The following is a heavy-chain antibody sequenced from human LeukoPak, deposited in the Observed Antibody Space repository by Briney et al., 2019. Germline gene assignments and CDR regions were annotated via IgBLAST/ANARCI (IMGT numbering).Heavy chain of an antibody. Sequence: SXXXXXXXYXXWIRQPPGXGRXXXGYIYYSGSTNXXPSLKSRVTISVDTXXNQFSLKLSSVTAADTAVYYFAXXXXXXXXGRWFDPWGQGTLVTVSS. J-gene: IGHJ5*02. CDR1: XXXXXXXY. V-gene: IGHV4-59*01. CDR2: IYYSGST. D-gene: IGHD1-26*01. CDR3: AXXXXXXXXGRWFDP.